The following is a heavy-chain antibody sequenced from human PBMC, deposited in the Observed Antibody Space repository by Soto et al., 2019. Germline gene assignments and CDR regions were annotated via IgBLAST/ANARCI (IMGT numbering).Heavy chain of an antibody. CDR1: GYTFTSYC. CDR3: ARVWGDCSGGSCYSDALNWVDP. J-gene: IGHJ5*02. CDR2: ISAYNGNT. V-gene: IGHV1-18*01. Sequence: ASVKVSCKASGYTFTSYCISWVRLAPGQGLEWMGWISAYNGNTNYAQKLQGRVTMTTDTSTSTAYMELRSLRSDDTAVYYCARVWGDCSGGSCYSDALNWVDPWGQGTLVTVSS. D-gene: IGHD2-15*01.